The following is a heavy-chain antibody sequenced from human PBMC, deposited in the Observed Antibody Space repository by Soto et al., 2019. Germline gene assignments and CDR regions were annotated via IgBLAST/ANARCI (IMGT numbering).Heavy chain of an antibody. CDR1: GYTFTSYY. D-gene: IGHD3-22*01. CDR2: INPSRGST. J-gene: IGHJ4*02. Sequence: GASVKVSCKASGYTFTSYYMHWVRQAPGQGLEWMGIINPSRGSTSYAQKFQGRVTMTRDTSTSTVYMELSSLRSEDTAVYYCARAYYYDSSGYAFDYWGQGTLVTVSS. V-gene: IGHV1-46*01. CDR3: ARAYYYDSSGYAFDY.